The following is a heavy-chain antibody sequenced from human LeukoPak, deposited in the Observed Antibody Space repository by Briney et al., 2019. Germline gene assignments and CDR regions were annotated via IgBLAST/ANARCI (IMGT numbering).Heavy chain of an antibody. D-gene: IGHD6-19*01. CDR3: ARSYTSGWYGMSLGY. CDR2: VSASSDI. V-gene: IGHV3-21*04. Sequence: PGGSLRLSCAASGFTFSSYTMNWVRQAPGKGLQWVSTVSASSDIHYSDSVKGRFTISRDNSENTLYLQLNSLRAEDTAVYYCARSYTSGWYGMSLGYWGQGTLVTVST. CDR1: GFTFSSYT. J-gene: IGHJ4*02.